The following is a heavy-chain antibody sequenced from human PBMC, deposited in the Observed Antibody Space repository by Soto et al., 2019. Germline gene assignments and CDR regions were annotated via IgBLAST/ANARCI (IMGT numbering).Heavy chain of an antibody. D-gene: IGHD6-19*01. CDR2: ISGSGGST. J-gene: IGHJ4*02. CDR1: GFTFSSYA. CDR3: AKDHSYSSGWYEDFDY. Sequence: EVQLLESGGGLVQPGGSLRLSCAASGFTFSSYAMSWVRQAPGKGLEWVSAISGSGGSTYYADSVKGRFTISRDNSKNTLYLQMNSLRAEDTAVYYCAKDHSYSSGWYEDFDYWGQGTLGTVSS. V-gene: IGHV3-23*01.